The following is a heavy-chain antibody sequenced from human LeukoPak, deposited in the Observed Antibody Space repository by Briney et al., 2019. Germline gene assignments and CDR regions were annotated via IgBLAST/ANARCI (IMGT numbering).Heavy chain of an antibody. Sequence: ASVKVSCKASGYTFTGYYIHWVRQAPGQGLEWMGWINPNSGDTNYAQKFQGRVTMTRDTSINTAYMDLSTLRSDDTAVYYCATTSRSLSPRGASDFWGQGTLVTVSS. CDR2: INPNSGDT. J-gene: IGHJ4*02. CDR1: GYTFTGYY. CDR3: ATTSRSLSPRGASDF. D-gene: IGHD4-11*01. V-gene: IGHV1-2*02.